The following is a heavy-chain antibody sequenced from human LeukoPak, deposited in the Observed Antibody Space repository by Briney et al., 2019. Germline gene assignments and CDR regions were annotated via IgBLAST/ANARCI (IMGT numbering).Heavy chain of an antibody. V-gene: IGHV4-4*02. CDR3: ARGGAYYYGMDV. D-gene: IGHD2-15*01. CDR1: GGSISSSNW. CDR2: IYHSGST. J-gene: IGHJ6*02. Sequence: SGTLSLTCAVSGGSISSSNWWSWVRQPPGKGLEWIGEIYHSGSTNYNPSLKSRVTISVDTSKNQFSLKLSSVTAADTAVYYCARGGAYYYGMDVWGQGTTVTVSS.